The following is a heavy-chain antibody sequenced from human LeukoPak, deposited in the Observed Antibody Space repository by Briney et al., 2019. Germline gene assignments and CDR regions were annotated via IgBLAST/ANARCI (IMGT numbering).Heavy chain of an antibody. D-gene: IGHD2-2*01. J-gene: IGHJ4*02. CDR1: GFTFSDYS. V-gene: IGHV3-48*02. Sequence: GGSLRLSCAASGFTFSDYSMNWVRQAPGKGREWVSYISSTSTTIYYAASVRARFTISRDNAKNSLYLQMDSLRDEDTAVYYCARGDCTSTSCSQDFDYWGQGTLVTVSS. CDR3: ARGDCTSTSCSQDFDY. CDR2: ISSTSTTI.